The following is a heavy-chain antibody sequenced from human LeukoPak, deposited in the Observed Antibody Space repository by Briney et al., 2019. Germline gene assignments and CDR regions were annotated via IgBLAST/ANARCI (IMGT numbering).Heavy chain of an antibody. CDR1: GGSISSSSYY. D-gene: IGHD4-17*01. Sequence: KPSETLSLTCTVSGGSISSSSYYWGWIRQPPGKGLEWIGSIYYSGSTYYNPSLKSRVTVSVDTSKNQFSLKLSSVTAADTAVYYCARHPDYAQEGHVWGQGTMVTVSS. CDR3: ARHPDYAQEGHV. J-gene: IGHJ3*01. CDR2: IYYSGST. V-gene: IGHV4-39*01.